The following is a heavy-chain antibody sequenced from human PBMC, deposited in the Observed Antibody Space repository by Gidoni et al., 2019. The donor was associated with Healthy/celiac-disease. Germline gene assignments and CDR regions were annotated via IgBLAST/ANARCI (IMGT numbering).Heavy chain of an antibody. V-gene: IGHV3-15*01. CDR1: GITFSNAW. J-gene: IGHJ4*02. CDR3: TTADWWELDY. D-gene: IGHD1-26*01. Sequence: EVQLLESGGGLVKPGVSLRLSCAAAGITFSNAWICWIRQAPGKGLEWVGRMKSKTDGGTTDDAAPVKGRFTISRDDSKNTLYLQMNSLKTEDTAVYYCTTADWWELDYWGQGTLVTVSS. CDR2: MKSKTDGGTT.